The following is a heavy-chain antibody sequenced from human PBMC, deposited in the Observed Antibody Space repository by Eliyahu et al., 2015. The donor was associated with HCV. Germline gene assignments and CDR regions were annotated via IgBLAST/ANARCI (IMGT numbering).Heavy chain of an antibody. V-gene: IGHV3-66*01. CDR1: GFTVSSNY. J-gene: IGHJ4*02. CDR2: IYSGGST. CDR3: ARDLYLYYFDY. D-gene: IGHD2-8*01. Sequence: EVQLVESGGGLVQPGGPLRLSCAASGFTVSSNYMSWVRQAPGKGLGWVSVIYSGGSTYYADSVKGRFTISRDNSKNTLYLQMNSLRAEDTAVYYCARDLYLYYFDYWGQGTLVTVSS.